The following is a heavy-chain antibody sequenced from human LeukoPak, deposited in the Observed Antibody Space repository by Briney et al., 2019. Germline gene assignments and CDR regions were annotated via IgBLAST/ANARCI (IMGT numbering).Heavy chain of an antibody. CDR2: ISGSGGST. J-gene: IGHJ6*03. V-gene: IGHV3-23*01. Sequence: GGSLRLSCAASGFTFSSYARSWVRQAPGKGLEWVSAISGSGGSTYYADSVKGRFTISRDNSKNTLYLQMNSLRAEDTAVYYCAKALAYYYYYMDVWGKGTTVTVSS. CDR3: AKALAYYYYYMDV. CDR1: GFTFSSYA. D-gene: IGHD6-13*01.